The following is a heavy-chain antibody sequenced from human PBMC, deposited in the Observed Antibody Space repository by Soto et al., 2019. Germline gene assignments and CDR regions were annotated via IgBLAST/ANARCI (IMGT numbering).Heavy chain of an antibody. CDR2: ISAYNGNT. CDR1: GYTFTSYG. Sequence: GASVKVSCKASGYTFTSYGISWVRQAPGQGLEWMGWISAYNGNTNYAQKLQGRVTMTTDTSTSTAYMELRSLRSDDTAVYYCARCGGSEHYFFWCCYCDHGFEICGQGTMATV. D-gene: IGHD3-3*01. J-gene: IGHJ3*02. V-gene: IGHV1-18*01. CDR3: ARCGGSEHYFFWCCYCDHGFEI.